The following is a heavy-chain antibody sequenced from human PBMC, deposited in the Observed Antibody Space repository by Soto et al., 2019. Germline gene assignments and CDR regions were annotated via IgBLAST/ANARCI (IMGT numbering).Heavy chain of an antibody. CDR2: ISGSGGST. D-gene: IGHD6-19*01. V-gene: IGHV3-23*01. CDR1: GFTFSSYA. J-gene: IGHJ6*02. CDR3: AKDGYSSGWYYYYGMDV. Sequence: EVQLLESGGGLVQPGGSLRLSCAASGFTFSSYAMSWVRQAPGKGLEWVSAISGSGGSTYYADSVKGRFTISRDNSKNTLYLQMNSLRAEDTAVYYCAKDGYSSGWYYYYGMDVWGQGTTVTVSS.